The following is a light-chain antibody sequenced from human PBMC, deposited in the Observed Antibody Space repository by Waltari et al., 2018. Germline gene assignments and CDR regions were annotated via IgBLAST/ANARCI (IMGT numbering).Light chain of an antibody. CDR1: QRIGNS. V-gene: IGKV1-NL1*01. Sequence: DIQMTQSPSSLSASVGDRVTITCRASQRIGNSVAWYQQKPGKAPKPLLSTAPKLESGVPSRFSGSGSGTEYTLTISSLQPEDFATYYCQQYYSIALDFGGGTKVEIK. CDR3: QQYYSIALD. J-gene: IGKJ4*01. CDR2: TAP.